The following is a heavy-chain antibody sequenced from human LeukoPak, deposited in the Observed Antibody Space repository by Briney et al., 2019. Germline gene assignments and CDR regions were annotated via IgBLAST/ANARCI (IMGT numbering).Heavy chain of an antibody. CDR2: IYHNGST. CDR1: GYSISSGYY. D-gene: IGHD3/OR15-3a*01. CDR3: ARDPRT. J-gene: IGHJ4*02. V-gene: IGHV4-38-2*02. Sequence: PSETLSLTCNVFGYSISSGYYWGWTRQPPGKGLEWIGSIYHNGSTYQNPSLKSRITISVDTSKNQFSLKLSSVTAADTAVYYCARDPRTWGQGTLVTVSS.